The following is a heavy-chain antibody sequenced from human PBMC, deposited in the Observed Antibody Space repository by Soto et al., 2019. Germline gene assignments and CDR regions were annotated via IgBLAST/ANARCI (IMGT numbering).Heavy chain of an antibody. Sequence: EVQLVESGGGLVQPGRSLRLSRAASGFAFDDYVMHWVRQPPGRGLEWVSGITWNGGTIRYVDSVKGRFTISRDNAENSLYLQMNSLRPEDTAVYYCAKGGSAALIAPSGRDNWFDPWGQGTQVTVSS. CDR2: ITWNGGTI. CDR1: GFAFDDYV. J-gene: IGHJ5*02. CDR3: AKGGSAALIAPSGRDNWFDP. V-gene: IGHV3-9*01. D-gene: IGHD6-13*01.